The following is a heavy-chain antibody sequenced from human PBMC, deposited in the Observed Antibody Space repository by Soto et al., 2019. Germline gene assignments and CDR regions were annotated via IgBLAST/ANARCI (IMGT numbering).Heavy chain of an antibody. V-gene: IGHV1-69*02. CDR2: IIPILGIA. CDR3: ARREEYSSSSDYYYGMDV. Sequence: SVKVSCKASGGTFSSYTISWVRQAPGQGLEWMGRIIPILGIANYAQKFQGRVTITADKSTSTAYMELSSLRSEDTAVYYYARREEYSSSSDYYYGMDVWGQGTTVTVSS. CDR1: GGTFSSYT. J-gene: IGHJ6*02. D-gene: IGHD6-6*01.